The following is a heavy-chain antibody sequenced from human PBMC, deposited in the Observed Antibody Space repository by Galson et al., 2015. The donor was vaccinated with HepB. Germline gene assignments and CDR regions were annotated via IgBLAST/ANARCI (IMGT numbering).Heavy chain of an antibody. J-gene: IGHJ4*02. Sequence: SLRLSCAASGFTFSSYAMHWVRQAPGKGLEWVAVISYDGSNKYYADSVKGRFTISRDNSKNTLYLQMNSLRAEDTAVYYCARDGTMVRGLELMDYWGQGTLVTVSS. D-gene: IGHD3-10*01. CDR3: ARDGTMVRGLELMDY. CDR2: ISYDGSNK. V-gene: IGHV3-30*04. CDR1: GFTFSSYA.